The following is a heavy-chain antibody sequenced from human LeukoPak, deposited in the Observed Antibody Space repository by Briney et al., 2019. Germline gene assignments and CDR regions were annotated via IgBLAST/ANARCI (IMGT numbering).Heavy chain of an antibody. CDR2: INPNSGDT. J-gene: IGHJ4*02. CDR3: AIVLSPRDSYGYREIGY. D-gene: IGHD5-18*01. Sequence: ASVKVSRKASGYTFTQYYLHWLRQAPGQGREGMGRINPNSGDTNYAQQFQGRVTMTRDQSISAAYMELSRLRSHDTAVYYCAIVLSPRDSYGYREIGYSRQGALVTDSS. V-gene: IGHV1-2*06. CDR1: GYTFTQYY.